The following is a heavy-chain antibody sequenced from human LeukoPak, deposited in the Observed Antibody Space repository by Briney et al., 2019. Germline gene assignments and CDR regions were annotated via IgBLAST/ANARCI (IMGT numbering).Heavy chain of an antibody. CDR1: GGSISSYY. J-gene: IGHJ4*02. D-gene: IGHD5-18*01. Sequence: PETLSLTCTVPGGSISSYYSNWIRQPAGKGLEWIGRIYASGSTSYNSSLKSRVTMSVDTSKNQFSLRLSSVTAADTAVYYCARDVGGYNYGYSLDYWGQGTLVSVSS. V-gene: IGHV4-4*07. CDR3: ARDVGGYNYGYSLDY. CDR2: IYASGST.